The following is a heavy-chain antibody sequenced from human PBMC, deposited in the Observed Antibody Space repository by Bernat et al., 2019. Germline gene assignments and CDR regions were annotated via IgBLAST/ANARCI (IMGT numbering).Heavy chain of an antibody. CDR3: AKDWTYGGNSLLDLDY. J-gene: IGHJ4*02. CDR1: GFTFSSYG. Sequence: QVQLVESGGGVVQPGRSLRLSCAASGFTFSSYGMHWVRQAPGKWLEWVAVISYDGSNKYYADYVKCRFTISRDNSKNTLYLQMNSLRAEDTAVYYCAKDWTYGGNSLLDLDYWGQGTLVTVSS. CDR2: ISYDGSNK. V-gene: IGHV3-30*18. D-gene: IGHD4-23*01.